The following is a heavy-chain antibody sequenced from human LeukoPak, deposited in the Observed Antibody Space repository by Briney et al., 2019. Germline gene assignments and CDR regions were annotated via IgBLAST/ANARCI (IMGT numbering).Heavy chain of an antibody. J-gene: IGHJ4*02. V-gene: IGHV4-34*01. CDR1: GGSFSGYY. Sequence: SETLSLTCAVYGGSFSGYYWSWIRQPPGKGLEWIGEINHSGSTNYNPSLKSRVTISADTSKNQFSLKLSSVTAADTAVYYCARERITTAGRSYYFDYWGQGTLVTVSS. D-gene: IGHD6-13*01. CDR2: INHSGST. CDR3: ARERITTAGRSYYFDY.